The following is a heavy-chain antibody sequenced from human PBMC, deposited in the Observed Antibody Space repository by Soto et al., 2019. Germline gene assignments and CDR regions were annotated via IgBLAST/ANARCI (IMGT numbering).Heavy chain of an antibody. V-gene: IGHV4-30-4*01. CDR1: GGSISSGDYY. Sequence: SETLSLTCTVSGGSISSGDYYWSWIRQPPGKGLEWIGYIYYSGSTYYNPSLKSRVTISVDTSKNQFSLKLSSVTAADTAVYYCARLYYDSSGYYYFDYWGQGTLVTVSS. CDR2: IYYSGST. CDR3: ARLYYDSSGYYYFDY. D-gene: IGHD3-22*01. J-gene: IGHJ4*02.